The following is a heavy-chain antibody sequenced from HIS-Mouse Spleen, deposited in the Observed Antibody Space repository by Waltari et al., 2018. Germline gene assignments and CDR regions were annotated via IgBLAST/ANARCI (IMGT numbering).Heavy chain of an antibody. CDR2: IYTSGST. V-gene: IGHV4-4*07. CDR3: ARVHYYDSSGYYDYYGMDV. Sequence: QVQLQESGPGLVKPSETLSLTCTVSGGSISSYYWSWIRQPAGTGLEWIGRIYTSGSTNYNPSLKSRVTMSVDTSKNQFSLKLSSVTAADTAVYYCARVHYYDSSGYYDYYGMDVWGQGTTVTVSS. CDR1: GGSISSYY. D-gene: IGHD3-22*01. J-gene: IGHJ6*02.